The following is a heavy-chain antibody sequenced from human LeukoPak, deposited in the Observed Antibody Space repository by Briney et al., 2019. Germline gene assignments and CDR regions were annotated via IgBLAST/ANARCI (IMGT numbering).Heavy chain of an antibody. CDR3: ARGQLQPSWFDP. Sequence: ASVTVSCKASGGTFSSYAISWVRQAPGQGLEWMGGIIPIFGTANYAQKFQGRVTITADESTSTAYMELSSLRSEDTAVYYCARGQLQPSWFDPWGQGTLVTVSS. J-gene: IGHJ5*02. D-gene: IGHD2-2*01. V-gene: IGHV1-69*13. CDR2: IIPIFGTA. CDR1: GGTFSSYA.